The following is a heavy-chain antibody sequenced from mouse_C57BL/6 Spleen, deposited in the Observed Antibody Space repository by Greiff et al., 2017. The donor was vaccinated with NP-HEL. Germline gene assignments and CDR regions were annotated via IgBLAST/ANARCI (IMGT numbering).Heavy chain of an antibody. J-gene: IGHJ1*03. V-gene: IGHV5-4*01. CDR3: AREGNYRYFDV. CDR2: ISDGGSYT. CDR1: GFTFSSYA. Sequence: EVQVVESGGGLVKPGGSLKLSCAASGFTFSSYAMSWVRQTPEKRLEWVATISDGGSYTYYPDNVKGRFTISRDNAKNNLYLQMSHLKSEDTAMYYCAREGNYRYFDVWGTGTTVTVSS.